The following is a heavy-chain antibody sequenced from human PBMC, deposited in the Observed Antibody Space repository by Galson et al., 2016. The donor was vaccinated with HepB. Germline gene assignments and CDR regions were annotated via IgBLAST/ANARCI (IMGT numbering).Heavy chain of an antibody. CDR2: IIPIVDTT. Sequence: SVKVSCKASGGTFSNYAISWVRQAPGQGLEWMGGIIPIVDTTNYAQKLQGRVTITADKSTTTAYMEVSSLRSEDTAVYYCAHTISGVVITTEDAFDIWGQGTMVTVSS. V-gene: IGHV1-69*06. CDR3: AHTISGVVITTEDAFDI. D-gene: IGHD3-3*01. J-gene: IGHJ3*02. CDR1: GGTFSNYA.